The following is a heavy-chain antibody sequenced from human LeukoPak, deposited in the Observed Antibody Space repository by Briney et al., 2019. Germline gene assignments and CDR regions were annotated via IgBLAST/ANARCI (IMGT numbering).Heavy chain of an antibody. CDR2: INVYNGHT. CDR1: GYIFTNYG. J-gene: IGHJ5*02. Sequence: ASVRVSCKTSGYIFTNYGVSWVRQAPGQGLEWMGWINVYNGHTIYAQEFQGRVTLTTDTSTSTAHMDLRSLRSDDTAVYYCVRVHCSSTSCYLGEFDPWGQGTLVTVSS. D-gene: IGHD2-2*01. CDR3: VRVHCSSTSCYLGEFDP. V-gene: IGHV1-18*01.